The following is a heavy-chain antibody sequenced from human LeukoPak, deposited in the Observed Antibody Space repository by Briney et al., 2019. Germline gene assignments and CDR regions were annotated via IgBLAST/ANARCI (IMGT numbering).Heavy chain of an antibody. D-gene: IGHD3-3*01. CDR1: GYTFTNYG. Sequence: ASVKVSCKASGYTFTNYGISWVRQAPGQGLEWMGWISAYNGNTNYTQKLQGRVTMTTDTSTSTAYMELRSLRSDDTAVYYCAREPIRFLEWPIGDYWGQGTLVTVSS. V-gene: IGHV1-18*01. CDR2: ISAYNGNT. J-gene: IGHJ4*02. CDR3: AREPIRFLEWPIGDY.